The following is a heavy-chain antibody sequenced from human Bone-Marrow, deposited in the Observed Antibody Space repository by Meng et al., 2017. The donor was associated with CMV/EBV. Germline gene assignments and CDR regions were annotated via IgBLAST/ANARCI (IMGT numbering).Heavy chain of an antibody. J-gene: IGHJ6*02. CDR2: INTNGATT. D-gene: IGHD2-15*01. CDR3: ARELGYNYYYYGMDV. V-gene: IGHV3-74*01. Sequence: GESLKISCEVSGLTFRSYWMHWVRQAPGKGLFWVSRINTNGATTRYAVSVKGRFTISRDSAKNTLYLQMDSLRPEDTGVYYCARELGYNYYYYGMDVWGQGTTVTVSS. CDR1: GLTFRSYW.